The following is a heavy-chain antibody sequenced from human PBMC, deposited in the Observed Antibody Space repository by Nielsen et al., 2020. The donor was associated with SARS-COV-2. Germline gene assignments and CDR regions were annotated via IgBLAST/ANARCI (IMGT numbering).Heavy chain of an antibody. J-gene: IGHJ4*02. CDR2: IHPSGNT. D-gene: IGHD6-13*01. Sequence: SETLSLTCAVYGGSFSGYYWNWIRQPPGKGLEWIGEIHPSGNTNYNPSLESRVTMSLDTSKNQFSLKLSSVTAADTAVYYCAKGPDSRKQGYWGQGTLVTVSA. V-gene: IGHV4-34*01. CDR1: GGSFSGYY. CDR3: AKGPDSRKQGY.